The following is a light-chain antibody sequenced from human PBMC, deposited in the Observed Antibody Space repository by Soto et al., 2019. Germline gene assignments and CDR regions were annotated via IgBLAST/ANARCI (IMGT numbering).Light chain of an antibody. J-gene: IGKJ4*01. CDR1: QGIRND. CDR3: LQDYNYPLT. CDR2: AAS. Sequence: AIKMTQSPSSLSAPVGDRVTLTCRASQGIRNDLGWYQQKPGKAPKLLIYAASTLQSGVPSRFSGSGYGTDFTLTSSSLQPEDCATYYCLQDYNYPLTFGGGTKVDIK. V-gene: IGKV1-6*02.